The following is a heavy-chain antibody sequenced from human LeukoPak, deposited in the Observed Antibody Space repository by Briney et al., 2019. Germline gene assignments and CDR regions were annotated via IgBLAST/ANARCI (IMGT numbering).Heavy chain of an antibody. Sequence: GGSLRLSCAASGFTFDDYAMHWVRQAPGKGLEWVSGISWNSGTIAYADSVKGRFTISRDNAKNSLYLQMNSLRAEDTAVYYCARTSSGYSEYWYFDLWGRGTLVTVSS. CDR2: ISWNSGTI. V-gene: IGHV3-9*01. CDR3: ARTSSGYSEYWYFDL. J-gene: IGHJ2*01. D-gene: IGHD3-22*01. CDR1: GFTFDDYA.